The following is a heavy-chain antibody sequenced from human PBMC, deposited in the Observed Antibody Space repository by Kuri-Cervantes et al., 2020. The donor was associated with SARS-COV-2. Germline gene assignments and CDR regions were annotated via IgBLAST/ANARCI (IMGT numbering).Heavy chain of an antibody. J-gene: IGHJ5*02. Sequence: SVKVSCKASGGTFSSYAISWVRQAPGQGLEWMGRIIPILGTANYAQKFQGRVTITADKSTSTAYMELSSLRSEDTAVYYCARLKRGSNWFDPWGQGTLVTVSS. CDR3: ARLKRGSNWFDP. V-gene: IGHV1-69*04. CDR1: GGTFSSYA. CDR2: IIPILGTA. D-gene: IGHD2-15*01.